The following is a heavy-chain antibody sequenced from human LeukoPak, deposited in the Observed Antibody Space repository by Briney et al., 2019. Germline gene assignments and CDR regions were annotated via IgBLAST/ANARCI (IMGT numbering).Heavy chain of an antibody. Sequence: PGGSLRLSCAASGFTFSNYDMHWARQAPGKGLEWVAVIWYDGSNKYYADSVKGRFTISRDNSKNTLYLQMNSLRAEDTAVYYCARDDYGGKLDIWGQGTVVTVSS. CDR2: IWYDGSNK. J-gene: IGHJ3*02. CDR1: GFTFSNYD. D-gene: IGHD4-23*01. V-gene: IGHV3-33*01. CDR3: ARDDYGGKLDI.